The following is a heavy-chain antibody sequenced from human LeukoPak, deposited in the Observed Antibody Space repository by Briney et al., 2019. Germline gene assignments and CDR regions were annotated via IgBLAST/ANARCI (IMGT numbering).Heavy chain of an antibody. J-gene: IGHJ4*02. CDR1: GYSISSGYY. D-gene: IGHD2-21*01. Sequence: PSETLSLTCAVSGYSISSGYYWGWIRQPPGKGLEWIGSLYHSGSTYYNPSLKSRVTISVDTSKNQFSLKLSSVTAADTAVYYCATTHCCGDCYIIEYYFDYWGQGTLVAVSS. V-gene: IGHV4-38-2*01. CDR2: LYHSGST. CDR3: ATTHCCGDCYIIEYYFDY.